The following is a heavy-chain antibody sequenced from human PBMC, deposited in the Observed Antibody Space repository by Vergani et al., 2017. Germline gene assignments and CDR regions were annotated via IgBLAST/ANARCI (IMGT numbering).Heavy chain of an antibody. J-gene: IGHJ4*02. V-gene: IGHV4-59*01. Sequence: QVQLPESGPGLVKPSETLSLTCTVSGGSISSYYWSWIRQPPGKGLEWIGYIYYSGSTNYNPSLQSRVTISVDTSKNQFSLKLSSVTAADTAVYYCASLTVTTEAGDFDYWGQGTLVTVSS. CDR2: IYYSGST. CDR1: GGSISSYY. CDR3: ASLTVTTEAGDFDY. D-gene: IGHD4-17*01.